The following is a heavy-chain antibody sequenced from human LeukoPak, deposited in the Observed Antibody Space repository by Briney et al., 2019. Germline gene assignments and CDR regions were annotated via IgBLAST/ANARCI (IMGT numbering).Heavy chain of an antibody. V-gene: IGHV4-59*01. J-gene: IGHJ4*02. Sequence: SETLSHTCTVSGGSMSSYYGSWIRQPPGKGLEWIGYIYYSGSTNYNPSLKSRFTISVDTSKNQFSLNLTSLTAADTAVYYCAGGVGSGSPWYIDYWGQGTLVTVSS. CDR2: IYYSGST. CDR1: GGSMSSYY. D-gene: IGHD3-10*01. CDR3: AGGVGSGSPWYIDY.